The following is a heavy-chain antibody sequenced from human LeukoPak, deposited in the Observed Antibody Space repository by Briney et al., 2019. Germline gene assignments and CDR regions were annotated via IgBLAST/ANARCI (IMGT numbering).Heavy chain of an antibody. CDR3: ARSRYSSGWYLDY. D-gene: IGHD6-19*01. Sequence: PSETLSLTCAVSGGSINSGGYSWSWIRQPPGKGLEWIGYFYYTGSTYYNPSLKSRVTISVDTSKNQFSLKLSSVTAADTAVYYCARSRYSSGWYLDYWGQGTLVTVSS. J-gene: IGHJ4*02. CDR2: FYYTGST. V-gene: IGHV4-30-4*07. CDR1: GGSINSGGYS.